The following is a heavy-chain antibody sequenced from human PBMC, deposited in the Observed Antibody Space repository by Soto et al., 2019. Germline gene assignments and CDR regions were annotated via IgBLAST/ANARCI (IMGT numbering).Heavy chain of an antibody. CDR2: IDPSDSQT. J-gene: IGHJ4*02. Sequence: GESLKISCKGSGYSFAGYGITWVRQKPGKGLEWMGRIDPSDSQTYYSPSFRGHVTISVTKSITTVFLQWSSLRASDTAMYYCARQIYDSDTGPNFQYYFDSWGQGTPGTAPQ. V-gene: IGHV5-10-1*01. CDR1: GYSFAGYG. D-gene: IGHD3-16*01. CDR3: ARQIYDSDTGPNFQYYFDS.